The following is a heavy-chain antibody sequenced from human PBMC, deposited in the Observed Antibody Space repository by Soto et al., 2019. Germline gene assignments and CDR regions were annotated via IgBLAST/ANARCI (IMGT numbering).Heavy chain of an antibody. CDR2: IFSNDEK. V-gene: IGHV2-26*01. D-gene: IGHD6-13*01. CDR3: ARIPFYHSSSWPEDYYYGMDV. Sequence: QVTLKESGPVLVKPTETLTLTCTVSGFSLSNARMGVSWIRQPPGKALEWLAHIFSNDEKSYSTSLKSRLTISKDTSKRQVVLTMTNMDPVDTATYYCARIPFYHSSSWPEDYYYGMDVWGQGTTVTVSS. CDR1: GFSLSNARMG. J-gene: IGHJ6*02.